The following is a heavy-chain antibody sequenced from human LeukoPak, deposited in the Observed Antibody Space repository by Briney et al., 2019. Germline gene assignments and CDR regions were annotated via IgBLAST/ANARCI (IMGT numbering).Heavy chain of an antibody. J-gene: IGHJ4*02. Sequence: GGSLRLSCAASGFTFSNAWMNWVRQAPGKGLEWVSYIGSSSRIIYYADSVRGRFTISRDNAKNSLFLQMNSLRAEDSAVYYCARAGRDLSFDYWGQGTLVTVSS. CDR2: IGSSSRII. V-gene: IGHV3-48*01. D-gene: IGHD3-16*02. CDR3: ARAGRDLSFDY. CDR1: GFTFSNAW.